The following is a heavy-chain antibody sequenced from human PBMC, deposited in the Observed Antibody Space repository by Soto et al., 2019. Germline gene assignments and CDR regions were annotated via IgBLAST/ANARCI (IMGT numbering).Heavy chain of an antibody. CDR1: GYTFINYY. J-gene: IGHJ6*02. Sequence: ASVKVSCKASGYTFINYYIHWVRQAPGQGLEWMGIFNPTSGSTNYAQKFQGRVTLTMDTSTRTVYMELSSLRSDDTAVYYCARCSSGYYYYDYYYYGMDVWGQGTTVTVSS. V-gene: IGHV1-46*01. CDR3: ARCSSGYYYYDYYYYGMDV. CDR2: FNPTSGST. D-gene: IGHD3-22*01.